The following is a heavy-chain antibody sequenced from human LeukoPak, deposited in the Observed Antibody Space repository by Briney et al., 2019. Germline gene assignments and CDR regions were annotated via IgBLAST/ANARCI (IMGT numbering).Heavy chain of an antibody. CDR3: ARAVSSPKGYYYYYHMDV. Sequence: PGGSLRLSCAASGFTFSSYSMNWVRQAPGKGLEWVSSISSSSSYIHYVDSVKGRFTISRDNAKNSLYLQMNSLRAEDMAVYYCARAVSSPKGYYYYYHMDVWGKGTTVTVS. V-gene: IGHV3-21*01. CDR1: GFTFSSYS. D-gene: IGHD3-10*01. J-gene: IGHJ6*03. CDR2: ISSSSSYI.